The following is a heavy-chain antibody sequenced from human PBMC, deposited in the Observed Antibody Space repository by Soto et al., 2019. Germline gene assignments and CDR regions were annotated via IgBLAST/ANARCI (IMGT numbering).Heavy chain of an antibody. CDR2: IYWDDDR. J-gene: IGHJ4*02. V-gene: IGHV2-5*02. CDR3: AHTRWFNGSGFSRFDY. Sequence: SGPTLVNPTQTLTLTCTFSGFSLNTRGVGVGWIRQPPGKALEWLALIYWDDDRRYSPSLKNRLTITRDTPRNQVVLKMSNMHSVDTATYSCAHTRWFNGSGFSRFDYWGQGILVTVSS. D-gene: IGHD3-22*01. CDR1: GFSLNTRGVG.